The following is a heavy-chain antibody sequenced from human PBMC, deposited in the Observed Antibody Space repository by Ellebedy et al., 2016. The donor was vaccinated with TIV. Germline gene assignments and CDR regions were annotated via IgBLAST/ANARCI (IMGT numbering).Heavy chain of an antibody. CDR1: GFTFGDYA. CDR2: ISWNSGSI. V-gene: IGHV3-9*01. CDR3: VKDTASGYSGLDY. D-gene: IGHD2-21*01. Sequence: GGSLRLXXAASGFTFGDYAMCWVRQAPGKGLEWVSGISWNSGSINYADSVKGRFTISRDNAKNSLYLQMNSLRVEDTALYYCVKDTASGYSGLDYWGQGTLVTVSS. J-gene: IGHJ4*02.